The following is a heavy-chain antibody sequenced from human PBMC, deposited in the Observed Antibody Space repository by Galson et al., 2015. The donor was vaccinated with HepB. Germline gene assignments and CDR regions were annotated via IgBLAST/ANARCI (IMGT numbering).Heavy chain of an antibody. D-gene: IGHD6-19*01. CDR2: ISSSSSYI. J-gene: IGHJ4*02. Sequence: SLRLSCAASGFTFSSYSMNWVRQAPGKGLEWVSSISSSSSYIYYADSVKGRFTIPRDNAKNSLYLQMNSLRAEDTAVYYCARDQWLVRSGYWGQGTLVTVSS. CDR3: ARDQWLVRSGY. CDR1: GFTFSSYS. V-gene: IGHV3-21*01.